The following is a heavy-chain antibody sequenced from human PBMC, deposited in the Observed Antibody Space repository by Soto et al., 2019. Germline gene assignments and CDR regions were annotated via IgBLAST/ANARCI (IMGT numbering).Heavy chain of an antibody. V-gene: IGHV4-31*01. J-gene: IGHJ4*02. Sequence: QVQLQESGPGLVKPSQTLSLTCTVSGGSITSSGYYWSWIRQHPGEGLEWIGFTSNSGSTSYNPFLKGLVTISVDTSSNQFSLNLKSVTAADTAFYYCARGGGSTKVDYWGQGTLVTVSP. CDR1: GGSITSSGYY. CDR3: ARGGGSTKVDY. D-gene: IGHD2-2*01. CDR2: TSNSGST.